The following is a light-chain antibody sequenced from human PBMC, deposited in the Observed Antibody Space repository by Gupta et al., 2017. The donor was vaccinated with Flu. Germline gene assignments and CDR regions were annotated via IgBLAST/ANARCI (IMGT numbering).Light chain of an antibody. CDR2: DAS. J-gene: IGKJ4*01. Sequence: PASLSLSAGDRVTLACRASQSVATYLAWYQHRPGQAPRLLMYDASDMAAGIPDRFSGSGSGTDFILTISSLEPEDFAVYYCQQRSSWPPTCGGGTNVEMK. CDR3: QQRSSWPPT. V-gene: IGKV3-11*01. CDR1: QSVATY.